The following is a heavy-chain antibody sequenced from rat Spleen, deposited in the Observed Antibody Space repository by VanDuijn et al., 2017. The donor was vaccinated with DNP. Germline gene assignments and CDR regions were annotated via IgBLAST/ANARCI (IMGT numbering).Heavy chain of an antibody. Sequence: EVKLVESGGGLVQPGRSLKLSCAASGFNFNDYWMGWVRQAPNKGLEWVASISHDGGGTFYGDSVKGRFTVSRENAKTTLYLQMNSLRSEDTATYYCTTDFERGYWGQGVMVTVSS. CDR2: ISHDGGGT. D-gene: IGHD1-11*01. J-gene: IGHJ2*01. CDR1: GFNFNDYW. CDR3: TTDFERGY. V-gene: IGHV5-20*01.